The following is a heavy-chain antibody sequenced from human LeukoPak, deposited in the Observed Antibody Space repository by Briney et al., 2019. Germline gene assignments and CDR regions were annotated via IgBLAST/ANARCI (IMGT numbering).Heavy chain of an antibody. CDR2: LYSGGRT. Sequence: AGGSLRLSCAASGLTVSDSSMNWVRQAPGKGLEWISLLYSGGRTFYTDSVKGRFTISSHDSQNTLYLQMNSLRAEDTAVYYCARGGDIPNLWGRGTLVTVSS. V-gene: IGHV3-53*01. CDR3: ARGGDIPNL. J-gene: IGHJ2*01. D-gene: IGHD5-12*01. CDR1: GLTVSDSS.